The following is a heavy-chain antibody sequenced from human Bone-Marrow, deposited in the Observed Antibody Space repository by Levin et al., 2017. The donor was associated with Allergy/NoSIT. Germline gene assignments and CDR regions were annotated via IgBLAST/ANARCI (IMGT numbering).Heavy chain of an antibody. V-gene: IGHV3-74*01. CDR1: GFTFSSYW. Sequence: GGSLRLSCAASGFTFSSYWMHWVRQAPGKGLVWVSRINSDGSSTSYADSVKGRFTISRDNAKNTLYLQMNSLRAEDTAVYYCARDHEQRYCSGGSCYSDTYYYYGMDVWGQGTTVTVSS. D-gene: IGHD2-15*01. J-gene: IGHJ6*02. CDR2: INSDGSST. CDR3: ARDHEQRYCSGGSCYSDTYYYYGMDV.